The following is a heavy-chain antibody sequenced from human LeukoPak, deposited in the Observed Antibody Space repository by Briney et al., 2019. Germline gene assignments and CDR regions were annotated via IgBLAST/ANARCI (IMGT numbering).Heavy chain of an antibody. J-gene: IGHJ6*02. CDR3: ARHPSRDTYGMDV. D-gene: IGHD5-18*01. CDR1: GGSISSYY. Sequence: SETLSLTCTVSGGSISSYYWSWIRQPPGKGLEWIGYTYYSGSTNYNPSLKSRVTISVDTSKNQFSLKLSSVTAADTAVYYCARHPSRDTYGMDVWGQGTTVTVSS. CDR2: TYYSGST. V-gene: IGHV4-59*08.